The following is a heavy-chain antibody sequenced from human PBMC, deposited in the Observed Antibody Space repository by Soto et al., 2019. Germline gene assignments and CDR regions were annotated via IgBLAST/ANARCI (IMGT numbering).Heavy chain of an antibody. Sequence: ASVKCYVKTSGHTFTDYYIHWVRQAPGQVLEWMGWINPNSGGTNYAQKFQGRVTMTRDTSISTAYMELSRLRSDDTAVYYCAREPVGWTYFKYWGDGSLDNVSS. J-gene: IGHJ4*01. CDR2: INPNSGGT. V-gene: IGHV1-2*02. CDR1: GHTFTDYY. CDR3: AREPVGWTYFKY. D-gene: IGHD6-19*01.